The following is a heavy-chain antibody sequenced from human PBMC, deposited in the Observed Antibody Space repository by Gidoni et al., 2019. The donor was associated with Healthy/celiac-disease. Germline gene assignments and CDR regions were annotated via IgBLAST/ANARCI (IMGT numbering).Heavy chain of an antibody. CDR1: GFTVSSNY. CDR3: ARTVASDAFDI. J-gene: IGHJ3*02. D-gene: IGHD6-19*01. Sequence: EVQLVESGGGLIQPGGSRRLSCAASGFTVSSNYMSWVRQAPGKGLEWVSVIYSGGSTYYADSVKGRFTISRDNSKNTLYLQMNSLRAEDTAVYYCARTVASDAFDIWGQGTMVTVSS. CDR2: IYSGGST. V-gene: IGHV3-53*01.